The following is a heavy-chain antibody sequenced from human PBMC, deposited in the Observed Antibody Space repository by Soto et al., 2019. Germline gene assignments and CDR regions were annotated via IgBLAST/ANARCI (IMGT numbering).Heavy chain of an antibody. CDR2: MYYSGST. Sequence: SETLSLTCTVSGGSISSNYWSWIRQPPGKGLEWIGYMYYSGSTEYNPSLKSRVTISVDTSKNQFSLNLRSVTAADTAVYYCARHGRGQLALSYMDVWGEGTTVTVSS. CDR1: GGSISSNY. D-gene: IGHD6-13*01. CDR3: ARHGRGQLALSYMDV. V-gene: IGHV4-59*08. J-gene: IGHJ6*03.